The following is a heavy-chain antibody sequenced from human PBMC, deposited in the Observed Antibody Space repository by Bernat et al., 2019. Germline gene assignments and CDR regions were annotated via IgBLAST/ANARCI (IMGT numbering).Heavy chain of an antibody. J-gene: IGHJ3*02. CDR2: ISAYNGNT. Sequence: QVQLVQSGAEVKKPGASVKVSCKASGYTFTSYGISWVRQAPGQGLEWMVWISAYNGNTNYAQKRQGRGTMTTDPSTGTAYMELRSLRSDDTAVDYCARVPHPDIFYYDSSGYLPAFDIWGQGTMVTVSS. V-gene: IGHV1-18*01. CDR1: GYTFTSYG. CDR3: ARVPHPDIFYYDSSGYLPAFDI. D-gene: IGHD3-22*01.